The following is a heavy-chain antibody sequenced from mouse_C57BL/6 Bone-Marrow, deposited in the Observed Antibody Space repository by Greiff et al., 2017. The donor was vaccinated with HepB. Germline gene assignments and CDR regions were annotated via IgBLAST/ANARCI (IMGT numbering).Heavy chain of an antibody. V-gene: IGHV14-4*01. Sequence: EVQLQQSGAELVRPGASVKLSCTASGFNIKDDYMHWVKQRPEQGLEWIGWIDPENGDTEYASKFQGKATITADTSSNTAYLQLSSLTSEDTAVYYCTPYDYDETVFAYWGQGTLVTVSA. D-gene: IGHD2-4*01. J-gene: IGHJ3*01. CDR2: IDPENGDT. CDR1: GFNIKDDY. CDR3: TPYDYDETVFAY.